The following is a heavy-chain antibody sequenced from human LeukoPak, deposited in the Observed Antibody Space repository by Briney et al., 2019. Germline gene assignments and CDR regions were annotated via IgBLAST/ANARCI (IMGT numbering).Heavy chain of an antibody. CDR1: GFTFSSYS. J-gene: IGHJ5*02. CDR2: ISSSSSYI. D-gene: IGHD2-2*01. Sequence: GGSLRLSCAASGFTFSSYSMNWVRHAPGKGLEWVSPISSSSSYIYYADSVRGRFTISRDNAKNSLYLQMNSLRAEDTAVYYCARGVVVVPAARWFDPWGQGTLVTVSS. CDR3: ARGVVVVPAARWFDP. V-gene: IGHV3-21*01.